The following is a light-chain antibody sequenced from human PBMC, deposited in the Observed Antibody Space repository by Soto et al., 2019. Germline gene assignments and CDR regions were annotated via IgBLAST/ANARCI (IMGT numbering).Light chain of an antibody. Sequence: QSALTQPASVSGSPGQSITISCTGTSSDVGGYNYVSWYQQHPGKAPKLMIYDVSNRPSGVSNRFSGSKSGNTASLTISGLPAEDEADYYCSSYTSSSTSGVFGGGTKLTVL. J-gene: IGLJ3*02. CDR1: SSDVGGYNY. CDR3: SSYTSSSTSGV. CDR2: DVS. V-gene: IGLV2-14*01.